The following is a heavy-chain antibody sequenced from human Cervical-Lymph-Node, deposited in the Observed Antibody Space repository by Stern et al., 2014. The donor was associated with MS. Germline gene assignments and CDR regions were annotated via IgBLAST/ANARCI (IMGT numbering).Heavy chain of an antibody. V-gene: IGHV5-51*01. CDR1: GYSFNIYW. CDR2: IYPDDSDT. CDR3: ARRGMDV. Sequence: EVQLVESGAEVKKPGESLTISCKGFGYSFNIYWIAWVRQRPGKGLEGMGIIYPDDSDTGYSPSFQGQVTFSVDKSISTAYLQWSSLKPSDTATYFCARRGMDVWGQGTSVTVPS. J-gene: IGHJ6*02.